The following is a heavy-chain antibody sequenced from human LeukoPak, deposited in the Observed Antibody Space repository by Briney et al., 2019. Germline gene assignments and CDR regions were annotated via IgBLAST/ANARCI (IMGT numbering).Heavy chain of an antibody. CDR3: ARVGGH. D-gene: IGHD3-10*01. J-gene: IGHJ4*02. Sequence: GGSLRLSCAASGLTFSKNYMSWVRQAPGKGLESVSVIYSGGSTYYADSVRGRFTISRDNSKNTLYLQMNSLRVEDTAVYYCARVGGHWGQGTLVTVSS. V-gene: IGHV3-53*01. CDR1: GLTFSKNY. CDR2: IYSGGST.